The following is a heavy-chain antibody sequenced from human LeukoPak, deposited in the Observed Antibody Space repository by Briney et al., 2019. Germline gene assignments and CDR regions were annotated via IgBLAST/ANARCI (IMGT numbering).Heavy chain of an antibody. Sequence: SGPALVKPTQTLTLTCTFSGFSLSTGGMCVSGIRQPPGKSLEWLALIDWDDDKLYSTSLKTRLPISKDTSKNQVVLTMTNMDPVDTATYYCARIYGVVGADYWGQGTLVTVSS. CDR3: ARIYGVVGADY. V-gene: IGHV2-70*01. D-gene: IGHD1-26*01. J-gene: IGHJ4*02. CDR2: IDWDDDK. CDR1: GFSLSTGGMC.